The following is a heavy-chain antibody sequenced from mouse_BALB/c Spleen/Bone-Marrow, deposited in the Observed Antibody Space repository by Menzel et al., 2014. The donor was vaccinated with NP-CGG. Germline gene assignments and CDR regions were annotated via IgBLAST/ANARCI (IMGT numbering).Heavy chain of an antibody. J-gene: IGHJ3*01. Sequence: GKVVESGPGLVAPSQSLSITCAVSGFSLTTYGVSWVRQPPGKGKEWLRGIWGDGSTNYQSALISRLSISKDNSKSXVFFPLNSLQTDDTATYYCAKDWAWFAYWGQGTLVTVSA. D-gene: IGHD4-1*01. CDR3: AKDWAWFAY. CDR1: GFSLTTYG. CDR2: IWGDGST. V-gene: IGHV2-3*01.